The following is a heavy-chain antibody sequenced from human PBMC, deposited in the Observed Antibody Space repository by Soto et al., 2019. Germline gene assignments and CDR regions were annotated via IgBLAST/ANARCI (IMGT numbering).Heavy chain of an antibody. CDR3: ARTYCSGGSCYRVFNWFDP. CDR1: GYTFTRYD. V-gene: IGHV1-8*01. Sequence: ASVKVSCKACGYTFTRYDINCVRQATGQGLEWMGWMNPNSGNTGYAQKFQGRVTMTRSTSISTAYMELSSLRSEDTAVYYCARTYCSGGSCYRVFNWFDPWGQGTLVTVSS. J-gene: IGHJ5*02. D-gene: IGHD2-15*01. CDR2: MNPNSGNT.